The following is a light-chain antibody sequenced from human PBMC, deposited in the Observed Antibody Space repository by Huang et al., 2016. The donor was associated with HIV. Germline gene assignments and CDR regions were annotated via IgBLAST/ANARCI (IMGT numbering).Light chain of an antibody. V-gene: IGKV1-33*01. CDR3: QQYDNLPPYT. CDR1: QEISNY. CDR2: DAS. J-gene: IGKJ2*01. Sequence: DILMTQSPSALSASVGDRVTITCRASQEISNYLNWFQQKPGKAPKLLIYDASTLETGVPSRVSGSGSGTNFTFTISSLQPEDVGTYYCQQYDNLPPYTFGQGTKLEI.